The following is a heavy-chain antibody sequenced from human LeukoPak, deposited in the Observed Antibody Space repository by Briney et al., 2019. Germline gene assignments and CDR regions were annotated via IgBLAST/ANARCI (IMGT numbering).Heavy chain of an antibody. D-gene: IGHD3-16*01. CDR1: GYTFTSYG. CDR2: ISAYNGNT. J-gene: IGHJ4*02. Sequence: ASVKVSCKASGYTFTSYGISWVRQAPGQGLEWMGWISAYNGNTNYAQKLQGRVTMTTDTSTSTAYMELRSLRSDDTAVYYCARDHWSDDYVWGSYGYRGQGTLVTVSS. V-gene: IGHV1-18*01. CDR3: ARDHWSDDYVWGSYGY.